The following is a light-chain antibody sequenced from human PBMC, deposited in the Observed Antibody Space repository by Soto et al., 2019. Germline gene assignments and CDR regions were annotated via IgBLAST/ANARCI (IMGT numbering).Light chain of an antibody. V-gene: IGLV2-14*03. CDR3: SSYTTTNSWV. Sequence: QAVLTQPAWESGSPGVSITTSCTGTNSDVGAYNYVSWYQDHPGKAPKLIIFDVSNRLSGVSDRFSGSKSGNAASLTISGLQAEDEADYYCSSYTTTNSWVFGGRTKVTVL. CDR1: NSDVGAYNY. CDR2: DVS. J-gene: IGLJ3*02.